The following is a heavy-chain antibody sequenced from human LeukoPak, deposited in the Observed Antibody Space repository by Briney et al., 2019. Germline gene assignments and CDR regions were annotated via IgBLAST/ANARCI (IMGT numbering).Heavy chain of an antibody. J-gene: IGHJ5*02. D-gene: IGHD3-10*01. V-gene: IGHV3-23*01. CDR1: GFTFSSYA. CDR3: VKGGSGTSNARWFDP. Sequence: PGGSLRLSCAASGFTFSSYAMSWVRQAPGKGLEWVSAISGSGVSTYYADSVKGRFTISRDNSKNTMYLQMNSLRAEDTAVYLCVKGGSGTSNARWFDPWGQGTLVTVSS. CDR2: ISGSGVST.